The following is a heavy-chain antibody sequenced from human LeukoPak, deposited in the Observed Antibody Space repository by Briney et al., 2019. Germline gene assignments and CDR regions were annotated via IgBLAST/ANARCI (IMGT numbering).Heavy chain of an antibody. J-gene: IGHJ5*02. D-gene: IGHD4-17*01. CDR1: GGTFSSYA. CDR3: ARGGDYGDYARHTP. CDR2: IIPILGIA. V-gene: IGHV1-69*04. Sequence: GASVKVSCKASGGTFSSYAISWVRQAPGQGLEWMGRIIPILGIANYAQKFQGRVTITADKSTSTAYMELSSLRSEDTAVYYCARGGDYGDYARHTPWGQGTLVTVSS.